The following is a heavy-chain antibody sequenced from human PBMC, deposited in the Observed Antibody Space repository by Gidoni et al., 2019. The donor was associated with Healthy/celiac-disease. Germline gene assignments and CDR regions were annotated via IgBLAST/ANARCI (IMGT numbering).Heavy chain of an antibody. Sequence: ITLKASGPTLVKPTQTLTLTCTFSGFSLSTSGVGVGWIRQHPGKALEWHALIYWDDDKRYSPSLKSRLTITKDTSKNQVVLTMTNMDPVDTATYYCAHRRANYYDSSGYSYFDYWGQGTLVTVSS. CDR3: AHRRANYYDSSGYSYFDY. D-gene: IGHD3-22*01. J-gene: IGHJ4*02. CDR2: IYWDDDK. V-gene: IGHV2-5*02. CDR1: GFSLSTSGVG.